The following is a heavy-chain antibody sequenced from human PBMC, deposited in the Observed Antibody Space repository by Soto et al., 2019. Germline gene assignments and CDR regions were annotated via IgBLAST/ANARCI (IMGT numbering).Heavy chain of an antibody. CDR3: ARGLSVTNTFYYYYDMDV. CDR2: INHRGST. D-gene: IGHD2-8*01. J-gene: IGHJ6*02. CDR1: GGSFSTYY. V-gene: IGHV4-34*01. Sequence: PSETLSLTCAVYGGSFSTYYWNWVRQAPGKGLEWIGEINHRGSTNYNPSLKSRVTISVDTSKNQFSLKVNSVTAADTAVYYCARGLSVTNTFYYYYDMDVWGQGTTVTVSS.